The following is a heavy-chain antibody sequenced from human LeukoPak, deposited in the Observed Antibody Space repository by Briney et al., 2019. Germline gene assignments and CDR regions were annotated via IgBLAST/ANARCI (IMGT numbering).Heavy chain of an antibody. Sequence: GGSLRLSCAASGFAFSSFAMGWVRQSPGKGLEWLSTINGGGNTTSYSDSVKGRFTISRDNSKNTLYLHMDSLRPDDTAIYYCTKELHVAVAVADYYYFYMDVWGRGTAVTVSS. CDR1: GFAFSSFA. D-gene: IGHD6-19*01. CDR3: TKELHVAVAVADYYYFYMDV. J-gene: IGHJ6*03. V-gene: IGHV3-23*01. CDR2: INGGGNTT.